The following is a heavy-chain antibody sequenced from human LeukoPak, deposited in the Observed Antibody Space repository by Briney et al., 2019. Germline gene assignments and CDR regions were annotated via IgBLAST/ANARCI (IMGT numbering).Heavy chain of an antibody. J-gene: IGHJ3*02. CDR3: ARAIRPPRVIVPSDDAFDI. CDR1: GGTFSSYA. V-gene: IGHV1-69*13. CDR2: IIPIFSTA. Sequence: ASVKVSCKASGGTFSSYAISWVRQAPGQGLEWMGGIIPIFSTANYAQKFQGRVTITADESTSTAYMELSSLRSEDTAVYYCARAIRPPRVIVPSDDAFDIWGQGTMVTVSS. D-gene: IGHD3-22*01.